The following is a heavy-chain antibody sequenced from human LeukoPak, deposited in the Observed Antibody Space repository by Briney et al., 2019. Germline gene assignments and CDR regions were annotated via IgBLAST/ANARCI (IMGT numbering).Heavy chain of an antibody. D-gene: IGHD6-19*01. CDR1: GGSISSYY. V-gene: IGHV4-59*12. CDR3: ARDGTWYSSGWPYFDY. Sequence: SETLSLTCTVSGGSISSYYWSWIRQPPGKGLEWIGYIYYSGSTNYNPSLKSRVTMSVDTSKNQFSLKLSSVTAADTAVYYCARDGTWYSSGWPYFDYWGQGTLVTVSS. CDR2: IYYSGST. J-gene: IGHJ4*02.